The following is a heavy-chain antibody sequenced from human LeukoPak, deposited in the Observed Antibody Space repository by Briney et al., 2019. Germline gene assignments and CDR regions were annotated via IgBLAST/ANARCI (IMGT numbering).Heavy chain of an antibody. Sequence: GVSLRLSCAASGFTFSLYGIHWVRQAPGKGLEWVAFIQNDGSNKYYADSVKGRFTISRDNSKNTLYLQMNSLRPDDTAMYYCAKDRIVLVTATFDYWGQGTLVTVSS. CDR3: AKDRIVLVTATFDY. CDR2: IQNDGSNK. D-gene: IGHD2-21*02. V-gene: IGHV3-30*02. CDR1: GFTFSLYG. J-gene: IGHJ4*02.